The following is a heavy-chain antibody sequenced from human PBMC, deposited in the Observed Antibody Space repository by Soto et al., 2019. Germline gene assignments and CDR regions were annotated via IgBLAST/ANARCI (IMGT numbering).Heavy chain of an antibody. CDR2: ISYDGSNK. J-gene: IGHJ6*02. D-gene: IGHD3-22*01. CDR1: GFTFSSYG. Sequence: PGGSLRLSCAASGFTFSSYGMHWVRQAPGKGLEWVAVISYDGSNKYYADSVKGRFTISRDNSKNTLYLQMNSLRSEDTAVYYCASSSDSSGYYPPYYGMDVWGQGTTVTVSS. CDR3: ASSSDSSGYYPPYYGMDV. V-gene: IGHV3-30*03.